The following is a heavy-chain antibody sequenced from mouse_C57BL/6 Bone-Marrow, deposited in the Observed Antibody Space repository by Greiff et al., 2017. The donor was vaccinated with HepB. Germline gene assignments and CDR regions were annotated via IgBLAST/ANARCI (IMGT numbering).Heavy chain of an antibody. J-gene: IGHJ2*01. CDR1: GYAFSSYW. CDR3: TIYSSRGYFDY. D-gene: IGHD1-1*01. CDR2: IYPGDGDT. Sequence: VQLQQSGAELVKPGASVKISCKASGYAFSSYWMNWVKQRPGKGLEWIGQIYPGDGDTNYNGKFKGKATLTADKSSSTAYMQLSSLTSEDAAVYCCTIYSSRGYFDYWGQGTTLTVSS. V-gene: IGHV1-80*01.